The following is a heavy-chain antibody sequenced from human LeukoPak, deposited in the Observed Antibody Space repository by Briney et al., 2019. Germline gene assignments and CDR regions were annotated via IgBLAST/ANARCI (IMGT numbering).Heavy chain of an antibody. J-gene: IGHJ4*01. CDR1: GFTFSNFV. Sequence: GGSLRLSCAASGFTFSNFVMSWVRQAPGKGLEWVSSSSGNGGGTYYADSVKGRFTISRDNSKNTLYLQMNSLRAEDTALYYCAKQAVTTSGKYFDSWGQELRSPSPQ. V-gene: IGHV3-23*01. D-gene: IGHD4-17*01. CDR2: SSGNGGGT. CDR3: AKQAVTTSGKYFDS.